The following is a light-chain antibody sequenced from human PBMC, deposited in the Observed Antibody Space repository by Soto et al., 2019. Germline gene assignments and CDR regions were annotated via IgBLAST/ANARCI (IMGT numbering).Light chain of an antibody. CDR3: MQTTQLPVT. J-gene: IGKJ1*01. CDR1: QSILHSDGKTY. V-gene: IGKV2D-29*01. CDR2: EVS. Sequence: DIVMTQTPISLSVIPGQPASISCKSSQSILHSDGKTYVYWYLQRPGQPPQLLINEVSNRFSGVPERSSGSGSGTDFTLKISRVEAQDVGVYYCMQTTQLPVTFGQGTKVEIK.